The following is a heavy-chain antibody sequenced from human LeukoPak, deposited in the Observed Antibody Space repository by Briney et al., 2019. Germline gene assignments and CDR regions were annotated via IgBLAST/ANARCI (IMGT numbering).Heavy chain of an antibody. D-gene: IGHD6-19*01. CDR3: ATNSPDSRGSYVGPFER. Sequence: GGSLRLSCAGSGFTFSFYAMNWVRQAPGKGLEWVSSISGGSGYLSYADSVKGRFTISRDNAKNSLYLQMNSLRDEDTAVYYCATNSPDSRGSYVGPFERWGQGTLVTVSS. CDR2: ISGGSGYL. V-gene: IGHV3-21*01. CDR1: GFTFSFYA. J-gene: IGHJ4*02.